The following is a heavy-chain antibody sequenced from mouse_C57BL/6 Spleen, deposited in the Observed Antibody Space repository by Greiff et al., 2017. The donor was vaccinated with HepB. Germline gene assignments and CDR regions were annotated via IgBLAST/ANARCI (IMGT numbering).Heavy chain of an antibody. V-gene: IGHV1-22*01. CDR3: AREVVYYYGSRPFDY. Sequence: EVQGVESGPELVKPGASVKMSCKASGYTFTDYNMHWVKQSHGKSLEWIGYINPNNGGTSYNQKFKGKATLTVNKSSSTAYMELRSLTSEDSAVYYCAREVVYYYGSRPFDYWGQGTTLTVSS. CDR1: GYTFTDYN. CDR2: INPNNGGT. D-gene: IGHD1-1*01. J-gene: IGHJ2*01.